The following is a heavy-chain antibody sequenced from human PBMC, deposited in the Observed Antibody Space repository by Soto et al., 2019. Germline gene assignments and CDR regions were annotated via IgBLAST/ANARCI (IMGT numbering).Heavy chain of an antibody. CDR1: GFTFSSYV. D-gene: IGHD6-19*01. V-gene: IGHV3-23*01. CDR2: ISDGGGIT. Sequence: GGSLRLSCAASGFTFSSYVMSWVRQAPGKGLEWVSAISDGGGITYYADSVKGRFTISRDNSKNTLYLQLNSLRAEDTAVYYCAKTKEGVAGKRVFSYWGQGTLVTVSS. CDR3: AKTKEGVAGKRVFSY. J-gene: IGHJ4*02.